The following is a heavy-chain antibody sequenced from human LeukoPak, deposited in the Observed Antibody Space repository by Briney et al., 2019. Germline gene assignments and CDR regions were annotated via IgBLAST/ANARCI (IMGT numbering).Heavy chain of an antibody. CDR1: AGTFSSYT. Sequence: SVKVSCKASAGTFSSYTISWVRQAPGQGLEWMGRIIPILGIANYAQKFQGRVTITADKSTSTAYMELSSLRSEDAAVYYCARGWSGYSFDYWGQGTLVTVSS. CDR2: IIPILGIA. D-gene: IGHD3-3*01. V-gene: IGHV1-69*02. J-gene: IGHJ4*02. CDR3: ARGWSGYSFDY.